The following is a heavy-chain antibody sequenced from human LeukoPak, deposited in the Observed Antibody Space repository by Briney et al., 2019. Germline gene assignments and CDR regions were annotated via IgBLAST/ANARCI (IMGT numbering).Heavy chain of an antibody. CDR1: GYSISSGYY. Sequence: SETLSLTRAVSGYSISSGYYWGWIRQPPGKGLEWIGSIYHSGSTYYNPSLKSRVTISVDTSKNQFSLKLSSVTAADTAVYYCARPNNYYDSSGYPKGWFDPWGQGTLVTVSS. D-gene: IGHD3-22*01. J-gene: IGHJ5*02. V-gene: IGHV4-38-2*01. CDR3: ARPNNYYDSSGYPKGWFDP. CDR2: IYHSGST.